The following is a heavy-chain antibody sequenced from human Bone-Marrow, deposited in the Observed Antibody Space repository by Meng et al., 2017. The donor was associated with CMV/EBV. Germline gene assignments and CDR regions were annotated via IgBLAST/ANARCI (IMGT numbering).Heavy chain of an antibody. D-gene: IGHD4-23*01. CDR2: VRYDGNNK. CDR3: AKEGGYGGNDERFDY. J-gene: IGHJ4*02. CDR1: GFTFSDYG. Sequence: GGSLRLSCAASGFTFSDYGMHWVRQAPGKGLEWVAYVRYDGNNKNYADSVKGRFTISRDNSKNTLYLQMNSLRAEDTAVYYCAKEGGYGGNDERFDYWGQGTLVAVSS. V-gene: IGHV3-30*02.